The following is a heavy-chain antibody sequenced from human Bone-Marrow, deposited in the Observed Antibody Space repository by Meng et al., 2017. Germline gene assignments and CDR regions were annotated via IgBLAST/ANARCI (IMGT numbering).Heavy chain of an antibody. Sequence: QVQLQESGPGLVKPSGTLSLTCAVSGGSISSSNWWSWVRQPPGKGLEWIGEIYHSGSTNYHPSLKSRVTISVDKSKNQFSLKLTSVAAADTAVYYCARVDCSSASCYADHWGQGTLVTVSS. CDR1: GGSISSSNW. CDR3: ARVDCSSASCYADH. V-gene: IGHV4-4*02. D-gene: IGHD2-2*01. CDR2: IYHSGST. J-gene: IGHJ4*02.